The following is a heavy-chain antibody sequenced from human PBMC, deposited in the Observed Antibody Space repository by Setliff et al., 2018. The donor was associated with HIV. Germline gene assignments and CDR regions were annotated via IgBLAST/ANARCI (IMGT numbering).Heavy chain of an antibody. J-gene: IGHJ6*02. CDR2: ISASATSV. Sequence: GGSLRLSCAASGFTFSSFAMTWVRQAPGKGLEWVSSISASATSVYNADSVKGRFTISRDTAKNTVYLQMNSLRAEDTAVYYCAREEVRSSFPYCGMDVWGQGTTVTVSS. D-gene: IGHD3-3*01. CDR3: AREEVRSSFPYCGMDV. V-gene: IGHV3-23*01. CDR1: GFTFSSFA.